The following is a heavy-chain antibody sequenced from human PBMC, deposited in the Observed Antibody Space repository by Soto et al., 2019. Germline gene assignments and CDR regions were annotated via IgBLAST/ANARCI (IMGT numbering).Heavy chain of an antibody. Sequence: QVQLVQSGAEVKKPGSSVKVSCKASGGTFSSYAISWVRQAPGQGLEWMGGIIPIFGTANYAQQFQGRVTITADESTSTAYMELSSLRSEDTAVYYCARYSWGYSGYGLDYWGQGTLVTVSS. CDR3: ARYSWGYSGYGLDY. D-gene: IGHD5-12*01. V-gene: IGHV1-69*01. CDR1: GGTFSSYA. J-gene: IGHJ4*02. CDR2: IIPIFGTA.